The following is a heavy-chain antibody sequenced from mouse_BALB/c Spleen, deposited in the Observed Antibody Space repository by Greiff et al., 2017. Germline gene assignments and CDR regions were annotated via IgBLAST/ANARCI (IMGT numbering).Heavy chain of an antibody. CDR3: ARATTVVAKDCYAMDY. V-gene: IGHV1S56*01. J-gene: IGHJ4*01. D-gene: IGHD1-1*01. CDR2: IYPGNVNT. CDR1: GYTFTSYY. Sequence: QVQLKQSGPELVKPGASVRISCKASGYTFTSYYIHWVKQRPGQGLEWIGWIYPGNVNTKYNEKFKGKATLTADKSSSTAYMQLSSLTSEDSAVYFCARATTVVAKDCYAMDYWGQGTSVTVSS.